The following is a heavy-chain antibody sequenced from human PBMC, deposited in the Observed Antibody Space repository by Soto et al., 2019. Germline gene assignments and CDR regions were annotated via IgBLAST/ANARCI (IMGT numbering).Heavy chain of an antibody. V-gene: IGHV4-39*01. CDR2: IYYSGST. D-gene: IGHD3-22*01. CDR1: GGSISSSSYH. CDR3: ARRHITMIVGNWFDP. J-gene: IGHJ5*02. Sequence: SETLSLTCIVSGGSISSSSYHWGWIRQPPGKGLEWIGTIYYSGSTYYNPSLKSRVTISVDTSRNQFSLRLSSVTAADTAVYYCARRHITMIVGNWFDPWGQGTLVTVSA.